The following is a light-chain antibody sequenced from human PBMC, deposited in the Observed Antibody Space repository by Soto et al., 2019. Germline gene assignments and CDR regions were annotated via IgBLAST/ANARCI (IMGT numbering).Light chain of an antibody. Sequence: VLXXSPXTLSLXPGETXXLSXRASQXVTXXXLTWYQQKPGQGPRLIIYGASSRATGIPDRFSGGGSGTXXXLXXXRLXXXXXXXXXXXXXXXSSYAFGQGTKLQIK. CDR2: GAS. V-gene: IGKV3-20*01. CDR3: XXXXXSSYA. CDR1: QXVTXXX. J-gene: IGKJ2*01.